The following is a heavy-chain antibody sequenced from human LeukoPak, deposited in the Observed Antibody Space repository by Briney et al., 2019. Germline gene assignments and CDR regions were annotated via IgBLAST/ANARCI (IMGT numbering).Heavy chain of an antibody. CDR3: ARGHGNYYANWFDP. D-gene: IGHD1-26*01. CDR1: GFTFSGYW. J-gene: IGHJ5*02. CDR2: INSDGSGT. Sequence: GGSLRLSCAASGFTFSGYWMHWVRQAPGKGPMCVSRINSDGSGTKYADSVKGRFTISRDNAKNALYLQMNSLRADDTAVYYCARGHGNYYANWFDPWGQGTLVTVSS. V-gene: IGHV3-74*01.